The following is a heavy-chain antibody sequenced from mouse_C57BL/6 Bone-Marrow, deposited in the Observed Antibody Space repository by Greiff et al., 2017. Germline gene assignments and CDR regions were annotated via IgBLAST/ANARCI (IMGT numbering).Heavy chain of an antibody. J-gene: IGHJ1*03. D-gene: IGHD1-1*01. V-gene: IGHV3-8*01. Sequence: EVKLQESGPGLAKPSQTLSLTCSVTGYSITSDYWNWIRKFPGNKLEYMGYISYSGSTYYNPSLKSRISLTRDTSKNQYYLQLNSVTTEDTATYYCARAYGSSYVFWYFDVWGTGTTVTVSS. CDR1: GYSITSDY. CDR2: ISYSGST. CDR3: ARAYGSSYVFWYFDV.